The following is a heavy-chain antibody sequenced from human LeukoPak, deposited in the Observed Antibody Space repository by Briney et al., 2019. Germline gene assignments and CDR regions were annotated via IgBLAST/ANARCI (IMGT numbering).Heavy chain of an antibody. V-gene: IGHV3-13*01. Sequence: PGGSLRLSCAASGFTLSSYDMHWVRQVTGKGLEWVSAIGVAGDTYYPGSVKGRFIITRENAKNSLYLQMNSLRVEDTAVYYCARGSGYYTDWGQGTLVTVSS. J-gene: IGHJ4*02. CDR2: IGVAGDT. D-gene: IGHD3-3*01. CDR1: GFTLSSYD. CDR3: ARGSGYYTD.